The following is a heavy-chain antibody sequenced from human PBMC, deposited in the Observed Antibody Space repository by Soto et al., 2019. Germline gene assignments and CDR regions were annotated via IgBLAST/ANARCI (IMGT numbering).Heavy chain of an antibody. CDR3: AKDREIAAAPYYFDY. V-gene: IGHV3-30*18. J-gene: IGHJ4*02. CDR2: ISYDGSNK. CDR1: GFTFSSYG. Sequence: GGSLRLSCAASGFTFSSYGMHWVRQAPGKGLEWVAVISYDGSNKYYADSVKGRFTISRDNSKNTLYLQMNSLRAEDTAVYYCAKDREIAAAPYYFDYWGQGTLVTVSS. D-gene: IGHD6-25*01.